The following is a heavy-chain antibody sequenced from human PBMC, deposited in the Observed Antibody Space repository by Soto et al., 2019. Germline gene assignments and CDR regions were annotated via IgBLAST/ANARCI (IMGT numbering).Heavy chain of an antibody. CDR1: GFTFSSYA. CDR3: AKGTIAAAGTARRQTYYYYYYGMDV. D-gene: IGHD6-13*01. J-gene: IGHJ6*02. CDR2: ISGSGGST. Sequence: PGGSLRLSCAASGFTFSSYAMSWVRQAPGKGLEWVSAISGSGGSTYYADSVKGRFTISRDNSKNTLYLQMNSLRAEDTAVYYCAKGTIAAAGTARRQTYYYYYYGMDVWGQGTTVTVSS. V-gene: IGHV3-23*01.